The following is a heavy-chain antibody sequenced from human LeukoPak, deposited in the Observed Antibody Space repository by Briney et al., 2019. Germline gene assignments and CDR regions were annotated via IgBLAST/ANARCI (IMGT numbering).Heavy chain of an antibody. J-gene: IGHJ4*02. D-gene: IGHD5-12*01. CDR3: ARGLAQVDY. CDR1: GGSISSSSYY. CDR2: IYYSGST. V-gene: IGHV4-61*05. Sequence: SETLSLTCTVSGGSISSSSYYWGWIRQPPGKGLEWIGYIYYSGSTNYNPSLKSRVTISVDTSKNQFSLKLSSVTAADTAMYYCARGLAQVDYWGQGTLVTVSS.